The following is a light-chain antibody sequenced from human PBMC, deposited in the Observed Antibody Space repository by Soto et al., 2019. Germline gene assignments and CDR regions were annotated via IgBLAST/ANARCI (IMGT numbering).Light chain of an antibody. V-gene: IGLV7-43*01. Sequence: QTVVTQEPSLTVSPGGTVTLTCASNTGAVTSGFYPNWFQQKPGQAPRGLIYSTSKRHSWTPARFSGSLLGGQAALTLSGVQPEDEADYYCLLYYGGAQVFGGVTKLTVL. CDR1: TGAVTSGFY. CDR2: STS. CDR3: LLYYGGAQV. J-gene: IGLJ2*01.